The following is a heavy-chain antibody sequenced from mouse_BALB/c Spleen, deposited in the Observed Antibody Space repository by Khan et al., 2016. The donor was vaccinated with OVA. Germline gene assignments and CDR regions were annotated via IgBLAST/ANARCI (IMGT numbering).Heavy chain of an antibody. J-gene: IGHJ3*01. D-gene: IGHD1-3*01. CDR3: ARGGYSSFAY. CDR2: IYPGNSDT. Sequence: EVQLQQSGTVLARPGASVKMSCKASGYSFTSYLIHWVKQRPGQGLEWIGDIYPGNSDTTYNQKFKDKAKLTADTSANTAYMELSSLTNDDSAVYDCARGGYSSFAYWGQGTLVTVSA. CDR1: GYSFTSYL. V-gene: IGHV1-5*01.